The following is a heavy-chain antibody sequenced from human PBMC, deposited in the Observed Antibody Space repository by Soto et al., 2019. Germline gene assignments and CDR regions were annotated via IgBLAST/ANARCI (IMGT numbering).Heavy chain of an antibody. CDR2: IYYTGNT. CDR1: GDSIRSGGYY. V-gene: IGHV4-31*03. D-gene: IGHD3-10*01. J-gene: IGHJ5*02. Sequence: SETLSLTCTVSGDSIRSGGYYWSWIRQHPGKGLEWIGYIYYTGNTYYNPSLKSRLTISLDTSKNQFSLNLRSVTAADTAVYYCERGITSQSSWFDTWGQGTLVTVSS. CDR3: ERGITSQSSWFDT.